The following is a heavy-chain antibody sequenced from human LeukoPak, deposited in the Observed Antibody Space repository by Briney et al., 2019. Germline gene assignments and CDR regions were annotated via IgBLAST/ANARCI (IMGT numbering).Heavy chain of an antibody. J-gene: IGHJ3*02. CDR3: ARRYDDAFDI. D-gene: IGHD5-12*01. Sequence: TSETLSLTCTVSGGSISSYYWSWIRQPPGKGLEWIGYIYYSGSTNYNPSLKSRVTISVDTSKNQFSLKLSSVTAADTAVYYCARRYDDAFDIWGQGTMVTVSS. CDR1: GGSISSYY. V-gene: IGHV4-59*01. CDR2: IYYSGST.